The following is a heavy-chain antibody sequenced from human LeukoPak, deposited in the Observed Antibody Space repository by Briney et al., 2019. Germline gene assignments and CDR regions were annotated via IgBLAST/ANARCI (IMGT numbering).Heavy chain of an antibody. V-gene: IGHV1-2*02. J-gene: IGHJ6*02. CDR3: ARDTRLLWFGELSYGMDV. Sequence: ASVTVSCKSSVYTFTGYYMHWVRQAPGQGLEWMGWINPNSGGTNHAQKFQGRVTMTRDKSISKAYMELSRLRSDDTAVYYCARDTRLLWFGELSYGMDVWGQGTTVTVSS. CDR2: INPNSGGT. D-gene: IGHD3-10*01. CDR1: VYTFTGYY.